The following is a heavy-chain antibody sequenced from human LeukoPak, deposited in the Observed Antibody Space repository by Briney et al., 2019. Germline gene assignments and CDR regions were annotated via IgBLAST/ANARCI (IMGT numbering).Heavy chain of an antibody. CDR2: IKTKTDGGTT. V-gene: IGHV3-15*01. Sequence: PGGSLRLSCTASGFSLSKVWMSWVRQAPGKGLEWVGHIKTKTDGGTTEYAAPVRGRFTISRDDSGDTLYLQMNSLKIEDTAVYYCTTVDYGDLTPAASSDYWGQGTLVTVSS. CDR3: TTVDYGDLTPAASSDY. CDR1: GFSLSKVW. J-gene: IGHJ4*02. D-gene: IGHD4-17*01.